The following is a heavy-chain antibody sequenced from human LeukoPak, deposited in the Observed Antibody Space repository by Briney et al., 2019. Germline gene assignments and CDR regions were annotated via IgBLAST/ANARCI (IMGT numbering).Heavy chain of an antibody. D-gene: IGHD4-17*01. CDR2: INSDGSST. Sequence: GGSLRLSCAAPGFTFSSYWMHWVRQAPGKGLVWVSRINSDGSSTSYADSVKGRFTIPRDNAKNTLYLQMNSLRAEDTAVYYCARVHDYGELDYWGQGTLVTVSS. V-gene: IGHV3-74*01. J-gene: IGHJ4*02. CDR1: GFTFSSYW. CDR3: ARVHDYGELDY.